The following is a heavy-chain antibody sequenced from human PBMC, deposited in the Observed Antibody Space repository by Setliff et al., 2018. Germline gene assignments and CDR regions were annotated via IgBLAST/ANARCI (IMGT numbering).Heavy chain of an antibody. CDR3: ALNPSWFGELFAWFDP. V-gene: IGHV4-59*01. CDR1: GVSTRSYW. CDR2: IYYSGST. Sequence: SETLSLTCSVSGVSTRSYWWSWIRQPPGKGLEWIGYIYYSGSTSYNPSLESRVSISIDTSKNQFSLKLTSATAADTAVYYCALNPSWFGELFAWFDPWGQGTLVTVSS. J-gene: IGHJ5*02. D-gene: IGHD3-10*01.